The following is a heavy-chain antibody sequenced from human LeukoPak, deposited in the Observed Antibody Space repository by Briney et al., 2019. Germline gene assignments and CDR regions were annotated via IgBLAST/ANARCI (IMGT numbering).Heavy chain of an antibody. D-gene: IGHD6-13*01. V-gene: IGHV3-23*01. CDR3: AKKRIAAAGKTDFDS. CDR1: GFTFSSHA. CDR2: ISGRGDVI. Sequence: PGGSLRLSCATSGFTFSSHAVSWVRQAPGKGLEWVSLISGRGDVIYYADSVKGRFTISRDNSKRTVYLQMNSLGAEDTAVYFCAKKRIAAAGKTDFDSWGQGTLVTVSS. J-gene: IGHJ4*01.